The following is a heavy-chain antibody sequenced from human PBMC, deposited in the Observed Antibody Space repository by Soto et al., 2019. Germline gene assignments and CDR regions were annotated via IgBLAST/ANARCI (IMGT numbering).Heavy chain of an antibody. CDR3: TTDLPSGSDDY. CDR2: IKSKADGGAT. CDR1: GFTFSNAW. Sequence: EVQLVESGGGLVKPGGSLRLSCVASGFTFSNAWMYWVRQAPGKGLEWVGRIKSKADGGATDYAAPVKGRFTISRDDSKTTLYLQMSSLRAEDTATYSCTTDLPSGSDDYWGQGTLVTVSS. J-gene: IGHJ4*02. D-gene: IGHD1-26*01. V-gene: IGHV3-15*07.